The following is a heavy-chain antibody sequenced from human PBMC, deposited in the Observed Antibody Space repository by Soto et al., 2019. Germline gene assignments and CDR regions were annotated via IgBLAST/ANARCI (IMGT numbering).Heavy chain of an antibody. Sequence: QVQLAQSGAEVKNPGASVTVSCKASGYSFSSYGISWVRQAPGQGLEWVGWISVHNGYTKYAAELQGRVTMTTDTSTSTAYMELRSLRSDDSAVYFCARLEHKFGPHDYWGQGTLVTVTA. D-gene: IGHD3-16*01. CDR2: ISVHNGYT. CDR3: ARLEHKFGPHDY. J-gene: IGHJ4*02. V-gene: IGHV1-18*01. CDR1: GYSFSSYG.